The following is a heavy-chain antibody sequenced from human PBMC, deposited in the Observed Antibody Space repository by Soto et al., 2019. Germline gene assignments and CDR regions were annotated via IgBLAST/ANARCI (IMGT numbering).Heavy chain of an antibody. D-gene: IGHD3-10*01. CDR1: GGTFSSYA. Sequence: SVKVSCKASGGTFSSYAISWVRQAPGQGLEWMGGIIPIFGTANYAQKFQGRVTITADESTSTAYMELGSLRSEDTAVYYCATSPRITGWFDPWGQGTLVTVSS. J-gene: IGHJ5*02. V-gene: IGHV1-69*13. CDR2: IIPIFGTA. CDR3: ATSPRITGWFDP.